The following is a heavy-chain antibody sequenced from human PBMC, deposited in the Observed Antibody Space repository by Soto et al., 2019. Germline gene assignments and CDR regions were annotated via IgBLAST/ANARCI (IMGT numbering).Heavy chain of an antibody. CDR1: GFSLRTSGVV. CDR2: IFWDDEK. Sequence: QITLKESGPPLVKPTQTLTLTCTFSGFSLRTSGVVVGWIRQPPGKALEWLALIFWDDEKRYSPSLKTRLTITKDTSKNQVVLTVTNMDPVDTATYFCANRRGIGPGDNFDYWGQGTLVTVSS. V-gene: IGHV2-5*02. CDR3: ANRRGIGPGDNFDY. D-gene: IGHD7-27*01. J-gene: IGHJ4*02.